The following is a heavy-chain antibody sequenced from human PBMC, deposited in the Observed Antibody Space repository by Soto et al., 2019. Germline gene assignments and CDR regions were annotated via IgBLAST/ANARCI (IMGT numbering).Heavy chain of an antibody. D-gene: IGHD2-15*01. CDR1: GGSISRSSYS. V-gene: IGHV4-39*01. CDR2: LYYSGNT. Sequence: KPSETLSLTCTVSGGSISRSSYSWAWIRQPPGKGLEWIGTLYYSGNTYYNPSLKSRVTISVDTSKNQFSLKLSSVTAADTAVYYCATRQGGSYNWFDPWGQGTLVTV. J-gene: IGHJ5*02. CDR3: ATRQGGSYNWFDP.